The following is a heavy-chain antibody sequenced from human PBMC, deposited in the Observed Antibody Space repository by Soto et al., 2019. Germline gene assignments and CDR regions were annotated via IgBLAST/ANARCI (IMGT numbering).Heavy chain of an antibody. V-gene: IGHV4-31*03. J-gene: IGHJ5*02. Sequence: QVQLQESGPGLVKPSQTLSLTCTVSGGSISSGDYYWSWVRQHPGKGLEWIGYIYHSGSTYYNPYLQSRVNISVDTSKNQFSLKLSSVTAADTAVYYCARDVRPAHTNWFDPWGQGTLVTVSS. CDR2: IYHSGST. D-gene: IGHD2-8*01. CDR1: GGSISSGDYY. CDR3: ARDVRPAHTNWFDP.